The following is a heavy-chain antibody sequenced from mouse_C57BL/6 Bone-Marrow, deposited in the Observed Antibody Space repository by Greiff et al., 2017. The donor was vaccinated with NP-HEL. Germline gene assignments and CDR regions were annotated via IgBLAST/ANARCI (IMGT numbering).Heavy chain of an antibody. Sequence: VQLQQSGAELAKPGASVKLSCKASGYTFTSYWMHWVKQRPGQGLEWIGYINPSSGYTKYNQKFKDKATLTADKSSRTAYMQLSSLTYEYSAVYYCARYRASTGTRAMDYWGQGTSVTVSS. D-gene: IGHD4-1*02. CDR2: INPSSGYT. V-gene: IGHV1-7*01. CDR3: ARYRASTGTRAMDY. J-gene: IGHJ4*01. CDR1: GYTFTSYW.